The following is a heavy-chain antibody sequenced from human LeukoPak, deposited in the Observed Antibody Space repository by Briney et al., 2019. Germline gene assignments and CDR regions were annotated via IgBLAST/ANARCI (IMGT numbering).Heavy chain of an antibody. CDR1: GFTFSSYG. Sequence: GETLRLSCAASGFTFSSYGMTWVRQAPGKGLEWVSGISGSGDNTWYGDSVKGRFTISRDNSKKTLDLQMHSLRAEDTAVYYCAKASVWTMVRVVSYFDEWGQGIQVTVSS. J-gene: IGHJ4*02. CDR2: ISGSGDNT. D-gene: IGHD3-10*01. CDR3: AKASVWTMVRVVSYFDE. V-gene: IGHV3-23*01.